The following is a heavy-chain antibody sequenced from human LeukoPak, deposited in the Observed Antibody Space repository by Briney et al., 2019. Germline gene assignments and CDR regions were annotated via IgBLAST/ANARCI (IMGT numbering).Heavy chain of an antibody. CDR2: FDPGDDET. CDR1: GYSLSELS. Sequence: ASVKVSCKVSGYSLSELSTHWVQQAPGQGLEWMGGFDPGDDETIYAQKFQGRVTMTEDTSTDTAYLELSSLRSEDTAVYFCATEKDPLLDSWGQGTPVTVSS. CDR3: ATEKDPLLDS. V-gene: IGHV1-24*01. D-gene: IGHD2-21*02. J-gene: IGHJ5*01.